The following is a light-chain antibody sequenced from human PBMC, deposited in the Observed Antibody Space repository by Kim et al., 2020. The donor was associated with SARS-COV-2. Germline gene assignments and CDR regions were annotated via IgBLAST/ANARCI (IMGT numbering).Light chain of an antibody. J-gene: IGKJ4*01. CDR3: KEYGSSPFT. V-gene: IGKV3-20*01. CDR1: QSVSSNS. Sequence: EIVLSQSPGTLSLSPGERATLSCRASQSVSSNSLAWYQQKPGQAPSLLIYGASSRATGIPDRFGGSGSGTDFTLTINRLEPEDFAVYFCKEYGSSPFTFGGGAK. CDR2: GAS.